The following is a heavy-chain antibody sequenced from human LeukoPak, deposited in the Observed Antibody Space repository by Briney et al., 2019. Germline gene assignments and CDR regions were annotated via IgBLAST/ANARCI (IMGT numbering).Heavy chain of an antibody. CDR1: GFTFTSYY. CDR3: ATWAAAGPGPFDY. Sequence: ASVKVSCKASGFTFTSYYMHWVRQAPGQGLEWMGIINPSGGSTSYAQKFQGRVTMTRDTSTSTVYMELSSLRSEDTAVYYCATWAAAGPGPFDYWGQGTLVTVSS. D-gene: IGHD6-13*01. CDR2: INPSGGST. J-gene: IGHJ4*02. V-gene: IGHV1-46*01.